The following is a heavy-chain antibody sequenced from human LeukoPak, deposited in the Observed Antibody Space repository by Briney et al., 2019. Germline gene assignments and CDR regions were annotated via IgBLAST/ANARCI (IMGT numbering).Heavy chain of an antibody. CDR1: GDTVSSNSAA. D-gene: IGHD6-13*01. Sequence: SQTLSLTCAISGDTVSSNSAAWNWIRQSPSRGLEWLVRTYYRAKWYNDYVVSVKSRITINPDTSKNQFSLQLNSVTPEDTAVYYCARDPGENSWYPYFDYWGQGTLVTVSS. CDR2: TYYRAKWYN. V-gene: IGHV6-1*01. J-gene: IGHJ4*02. CDR3: ARDPGENSWYPYFDY.